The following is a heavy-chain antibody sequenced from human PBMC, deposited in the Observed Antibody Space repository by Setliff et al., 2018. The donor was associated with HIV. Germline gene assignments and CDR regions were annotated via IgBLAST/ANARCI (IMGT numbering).Heavy chain of an antibody. Sequence: PSETLSLTCTVSGDSIGSHYWSWIRQAPGKGLEWIGTMYFSGNSRNSPSLKSRVTISVDTSKNQLSLNLTSVTAADTAVYYCARVEAKVRRATYAMDVWGQGTTVTVSS. CDR2: MYFSGNS. J-gene: IGHJ6*02. CDR3: ARVEAKVRRATYAMDV. V-gene: IGHV4-59*11. D-gene: IGHD3-10*01. CDR1: GDSIGSHY.